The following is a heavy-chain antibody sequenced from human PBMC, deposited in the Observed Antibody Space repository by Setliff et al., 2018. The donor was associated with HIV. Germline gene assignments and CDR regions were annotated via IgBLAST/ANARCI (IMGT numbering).Heavy chain of an antibody. Sequence: ASVKVSCKASGGSFRNYAISWVRQAPGQGLEWMGGILGTPKYAQKFQGRVAITADESTSTAYMELSNLRSEDTAVYYCARTILRYFGWENPLPDAFDIWGQGTMVTVSS. J-gene: IGHJ3*02. CDR1: GGSFRNYA. CDR2: ILGTP. D-gene: IGHD3-9*01. CDR3: ARTILRYFGWENPLPDAFDI. V-gene: IGHV1-69*13.